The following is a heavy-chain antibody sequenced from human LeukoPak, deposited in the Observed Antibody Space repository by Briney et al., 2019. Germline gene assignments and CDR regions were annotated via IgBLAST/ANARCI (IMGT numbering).Heavy chain of an antibody. CDR2: INHSGST. CDR3: ARGYGALVY. Sequence: SETLSLTCAVYGGSFSGYYWSWTRQPPGKGLEWIGEINHSGSTNYNPSLKSRVTISVDTSKNQFSLKLSSVTAADTAVYYCARGYGALVYWGQGTLVTVSS. CDR1: GGSFSGYY. D-gene: IGHD4-17*01. V-gene: IGHV4-34*01. J-gene: IGHJ4*02.